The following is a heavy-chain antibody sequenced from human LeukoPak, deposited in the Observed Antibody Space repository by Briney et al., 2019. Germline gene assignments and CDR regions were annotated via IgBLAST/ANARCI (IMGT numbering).Heavy chain of an antibody. CDR2: ISSSSSYI. Sequence: PGGSLRLSCAASGFTFSSYSMNWVRQVPGKGLGWVSSISSSSSYIYYADSVKGRFTISRDNAKNSLYLQMNSLRAEDTAVYYCARDVMVRGVIVWFDPWGQGTLVTVSS. D-gene: IGHD3-10*01. V-gene: IGHV3-21*01. CDR3: ARDVMVRGVIVWFDP. J-gene: IGHJ5*02. CDR1: GFTFSSYS.